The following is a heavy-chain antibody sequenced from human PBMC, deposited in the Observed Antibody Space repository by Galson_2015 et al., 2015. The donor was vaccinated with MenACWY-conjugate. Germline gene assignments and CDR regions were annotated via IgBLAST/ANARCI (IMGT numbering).Heavy chain of an antibody. V-gene: IGHV4-59*08. CDR3: ARGDNYYDSSGYHFDY. J-gene: IGHJ4*02. CDR2: IYYSGST. D-gene: IGHD3-22*01. Sequence: ETLSLTCTVSGGSISSYFWSWIRQPPGKGLEWIGYIYYSGSTSYNPSLKNRVTISIDTSKNQFSLKLSSVTAADTAVYYCARGDNYYDSSGYHFDYWGQGTLVTVSS. CDR1: GGSISSYF.